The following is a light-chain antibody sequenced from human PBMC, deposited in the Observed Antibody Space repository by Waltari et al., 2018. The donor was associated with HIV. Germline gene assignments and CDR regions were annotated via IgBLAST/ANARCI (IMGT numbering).Light chain of an antibody. Sequence: QSALTQPASVSGSPGQSITISCTGTRSDIGGYHSVSWYRQHPGKAPKLMIYEVTNRPSGVSNRFSGSKSGTTAFLTISGLQAEDEAAYYCSSYRSSTTWVFGGGTKLTV. CDR1: RSDIGGYHS. J-gene: IGLJ3*02. V-gene: IGLV2-14*01. CDR2: EVT. CDR3: SSYRSSTTWV.